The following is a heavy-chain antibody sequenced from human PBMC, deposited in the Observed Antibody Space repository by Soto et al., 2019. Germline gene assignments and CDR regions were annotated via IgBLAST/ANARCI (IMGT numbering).Heavy chain of an antibody. CDR3: AKDAKILDWLPTSYYFDF. Sequence: EVQVLESGGGLAQPGRSLRLSCAVSGLSFSSYAMTWVRQSPGKGLAWVSSISRSGNSTYSADSVRGRFTISRDNSKNTLYLQMNSLRAEDTAVYYCAKDAKILDWLPTSYYFDFWSQGTLVSVSS. J-gene: IGHJ4*02. V-gene: IGHV3-23*01. CDR1: GLSFSSYA. D-gene: IGHD3-9*01. CDR2: ISRSGNST.